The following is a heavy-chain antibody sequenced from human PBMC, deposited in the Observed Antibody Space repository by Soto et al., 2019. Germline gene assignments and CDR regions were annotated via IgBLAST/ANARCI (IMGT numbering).Heavy chain of an antibody. D-gene: IGHD3-10*01. CDR2: IIPIFGTA. V-gene: IGHV1-69*01. Sequence: QVRLVQSGAEVKKPGSSVKVSCKASGGTFSSYAISWVRQAPGQGLEWMGGIIPIFGTANYAQKFQGRVTITADESTSTAYMELSSLRPEDTAAYYCARANGGSGRDYYYGMDVWGQGTTVTVSS. J-gene: IGHJ6*02. CDR3: ARANGGSGRDYYYGMDV. CDR1: GGTFSSYA.